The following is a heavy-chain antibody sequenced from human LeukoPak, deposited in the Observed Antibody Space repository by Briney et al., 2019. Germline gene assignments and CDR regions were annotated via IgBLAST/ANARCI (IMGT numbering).Heavy chain of an antibody. V-gene: IGHV4-39*07. D-gene: IGHD3-22*01. CDR3: ARGPYSYDSSGAFDI. J-gene: IGHJ3*02. CDR2: ISSSGST. Sequence: SETLSLTCTVSGGSIRSSSYYWGWIRQPPGKGLEWIGRISSSGSTNYNPSLKSRVTISVDTSKNQFSLKLSSVTAADTAVYFCARGPYSYDSSGAFDIWGQGTMVTVSS. CDR1: GGSIRSSSYY.